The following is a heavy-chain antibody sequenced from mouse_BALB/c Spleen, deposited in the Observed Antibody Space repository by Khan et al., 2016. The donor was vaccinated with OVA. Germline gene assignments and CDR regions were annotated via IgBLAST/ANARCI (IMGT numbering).Heavy chain of an antibody. J-gene: IGHJ2*01. CDR2: ISYSGST. D-gene: IGHD1-2*01. CDR1: GYSITSGYG. V-gene: IGHV3-2*02. CDR3: ARTARIKY. Sequence: VQLKQSGPGLVKPSQSLSLTCTVTGYSITSGYGWNWIRQFPGNKLEWMGYISYSGSTNYNPSLKSRISITRDTSKNQFFLQLTSVTTEDTATYYRARTARIKYWGQGTTLTVSS.